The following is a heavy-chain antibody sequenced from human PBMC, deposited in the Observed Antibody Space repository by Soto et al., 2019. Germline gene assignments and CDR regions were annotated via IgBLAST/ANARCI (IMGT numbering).Heavy chain of an antibody. V-gene: IGHV3-30-3*01. CDR3: ARGMRMATINLAPY. Sequence: GGSLRLSCAASGFTFSSYAMHWVRQAPGKGLEWVAVISYDGSNKYYADSVKGRFTISRDNSKNTLYLQMNSLRAEDTAVYYCARGMRMATINLAPYWGQGTLVTVSS. D-gene: IGHD5-12*01. CDR1: GFTFSSYA. J-gene: IGHJ4*02. CDR2: ISYDGSNK.